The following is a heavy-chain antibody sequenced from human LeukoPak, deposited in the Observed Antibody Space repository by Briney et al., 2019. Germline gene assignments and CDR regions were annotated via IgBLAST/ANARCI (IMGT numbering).Heavy chain of an antibody. D-gene: IGHD5-18*01. CDR3: AREVDTAMVTEGGFDY. Sequence: GASVKVSCKASGGTFSSYAISWVRQAPGQGLEWMGGIIPIFGTANYAQKFQGRVTITADKSTSTAYMELSSLRSEDTAVYYCAREVDTAMVTEGGFDYWGQGTLVTVSS. J-gene: IGHJ4*02. V-gene: IGHV1-69*06. CDR2: IIPIFGTA. CDR1: GGTFSSYA.